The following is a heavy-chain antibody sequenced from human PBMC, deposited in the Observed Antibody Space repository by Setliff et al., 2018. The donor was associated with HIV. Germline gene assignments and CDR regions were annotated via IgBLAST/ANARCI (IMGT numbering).Heavy chain of an antibody. CDR2: INGDNGNT. V-gene: IGHV1-3*01. CDR1: GYTFTTYS. J-gene: IGHJ6*03. CDR3: ARVSPLVTHGVWYYYYMDV. Sequence: ASVKVSCKASGYTFTTYSLHWVRQAPGHSLEWMGWINGDNGNTKYSQKFQDRVTITRDTSASTGYMELTSLRAEDTAVYYCARVSPLVTHGVWYYYYMDVWGKGTTVTVSS. D-gene: IGHD3-16*01.